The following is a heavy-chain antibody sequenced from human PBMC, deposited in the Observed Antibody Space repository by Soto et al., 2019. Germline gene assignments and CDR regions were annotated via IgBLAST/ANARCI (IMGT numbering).Heavy chain of an antibody. CDR2: ISYDGSNK. J-gene: IGHJ4*02. CDR1: GVTFGIYG. Sequence: GGLLRVSGPAAGVTFGIYGRRLVRQAPAKGLEWMAFISYDGSNKYYAASVKGRFTISRDNSKNTLYLQMNSLRAEDTAVYYCAKDGDILVVPAPSFDYCGQGTLVTVSS. V-gene: IGHV3-30*18. D-gene: IGHD2-2*01. CDR3: AKDGDILVVPAPSFDY.